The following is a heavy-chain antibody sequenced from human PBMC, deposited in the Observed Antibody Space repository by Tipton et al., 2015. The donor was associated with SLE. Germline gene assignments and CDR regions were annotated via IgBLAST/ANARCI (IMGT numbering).Heavy chain of an antibody. Sequence: SLRLSCAASGFTFSSYAMNWVRQAPGKGLEWVSGIYGDGSSTYYADSVRGRLTISRDNSKNTLYLQMHSLRAEDTAVYYCALQRGYSYGFDYWGQGTLVTVSS. CDR2: IYGDGSST. D-gene: IGHD5-18*01. J-gene: IGHJ4*02. CDR3: ALQRGYSYGFDY. CDR1: GFTFSSYA. V-gene: IGHV3-23*03.